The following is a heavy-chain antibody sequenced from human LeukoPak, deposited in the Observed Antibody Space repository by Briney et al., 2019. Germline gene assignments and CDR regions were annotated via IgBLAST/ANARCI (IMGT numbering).Heavy chain of an antibody. V-gene: IGHV4-30-4*01. CDR3: ARTYSSSEGFYYYYYGMDV. D-gene: IGHD6-13*01. CDR1: GGSISSGDYY. CDR2: IYYSGST. Sequence: SETLSLTCTVSGGSISSGDYYWSWIRQPPGKGLEWIGYIYYSGSTYYNPSLKSRVTVSVDTSKNQFSLKLSSVTAADTAVYYCARTYSSSEGFYYYYYGMDVWGQGTTVTVSS. J-gene: IGHJ6*02.